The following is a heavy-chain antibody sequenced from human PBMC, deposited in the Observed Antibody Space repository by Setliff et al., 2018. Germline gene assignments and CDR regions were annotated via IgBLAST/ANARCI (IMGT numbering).Heavy chain of an antibody. V-gene: IGHV1-69*05. Sequence: GASVKVSCKSSGATFSSYGISWVRQAPGQGLEWMGGTIPMFGTTEYAQKFQGRLTIITDESTNTAFMQRSSLRSDDTAVYYCVREGVDSRSSTDYRYYMDVWGKGTTVTVSS. CDR3: VREGVDSRSSTDYRYYMDV. J-gene: IGHJ6*03. CDR1: GATFSSYG. CDR2: TIPMFGTT. D-gene: IGHD3-22*01.